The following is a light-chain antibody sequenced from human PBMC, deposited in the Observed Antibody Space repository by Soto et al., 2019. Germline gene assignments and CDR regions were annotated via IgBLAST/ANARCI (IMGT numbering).Light chain of an antibody. J-gene: IGKJ1*01. CDR3: QQYGSSPWT. CDR1: QSITSSY. Sequence: EIVLTQSPDTLSLSPGERVTLSCRASQSITSSYLAWYQQKPGQAPRLLIYDASSRATGIPDRFSGSGSGTDFTLTISRLEPEDFAVYYCQQYGSSPWTFGQGTKVDIK. CDR2: DAS. V-gene: IGKV3-20*01.